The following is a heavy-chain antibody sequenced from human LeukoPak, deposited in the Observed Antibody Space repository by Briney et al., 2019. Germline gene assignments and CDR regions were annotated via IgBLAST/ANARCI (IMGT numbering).Heavy chain of an antibody. J-gene: IGHJ5*02. CDR3: ARDLSGCSSTSCYGNNWFDP. D-gene: IGHD2-2*01. V-gene: IGHV4-4*07. CDR1: GGSISSYY. CDR2: IYTSGST. Sequence: SETLCLTCTVSGGSISSYYWSWIRQPAGEGLEWIGRIYTSGSTNYNPSLKSRVTMSVDTSKNQFSLKLSSVTAADTAVYYCARDLSGCSSTSCYGNNWFDPWGQGTLVTVSS.